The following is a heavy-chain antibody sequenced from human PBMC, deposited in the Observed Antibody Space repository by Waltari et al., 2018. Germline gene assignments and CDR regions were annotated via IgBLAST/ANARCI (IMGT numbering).Heavy chain of an antibody. V-gene: IGHV4-34*01. Sequence: QVQLQQWGAGLLQPSETLSLTCAAYGGSFSGYYWSWIRQPPGKGLEWIGEINHSGSTNYNPSLKSRVTISVDTSKNQFSLKLSSVTAADTAVYYCARGRRGLGGYYYYYGMDVWGQGTTVTVSS. CDR1: GGSFSGYY. CDR3: ARGRRGLGGYYYYYGMDV. J-gene: IGHJ6*02. CDR2: INHSGST. D-gene: IGHD7-27*01.